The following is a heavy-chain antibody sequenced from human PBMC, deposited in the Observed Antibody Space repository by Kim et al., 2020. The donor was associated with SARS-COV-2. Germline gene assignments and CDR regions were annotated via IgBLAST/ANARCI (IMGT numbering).Heavy chain of an antibody. J-gene: IGHJ4*02. CDR3: ARGSSSWPPFGY. CDR2: ISSSSSYT. V-gene: IGHV3-11*06. D-gene: IGHD6-13*01. CDR1: GFTFSDYY. Sequence: GGSLRLSCAASGFTFSDYYMSWIRQAPGKGLEWVSYISSSSSYTNYADSVKGRFTISRDNAKNSLYLQMNSLRAEDTAVYYCARGSSSWPPFGYWGQGTLVTVSS.